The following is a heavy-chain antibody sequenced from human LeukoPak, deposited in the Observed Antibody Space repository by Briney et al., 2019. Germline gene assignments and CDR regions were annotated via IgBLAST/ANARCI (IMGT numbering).Heavy chain of an antibody. Sequence: SETLSLTCAVSGYSISRGYYWGWIRQPPGKGLEWIGSIYHSGSTYYSPSLKSRVSISVDTSKNQFSLKVRSVTAADTAVYYCAGWFGELSSLFAYWGQGILVTVSP. D-gene: IGHD3-10*01. CDR2: IYHSGST. CDR3: AGWFGELSSLFAY. J-gene: IGHJ4*02. V-gene: IGHV4-38-2*01. CDR1: GYSISRGYY.